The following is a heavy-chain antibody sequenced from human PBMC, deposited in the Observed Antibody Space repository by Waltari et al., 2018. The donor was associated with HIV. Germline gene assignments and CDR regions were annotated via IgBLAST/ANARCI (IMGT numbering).Heavy chain of an antibody. V-gene: IGHV3-7*01. J-gene: IGHJ6*02. CDR3: ARENDFGTIFLNYYYGMDV. CDR2: IKEDGSER. CDR1: GFSFSRHW. Sequence: QLVESGGGLVQTGGSLRLSCTASGFSFSRHWMSWVRQAPGKGLEWVANIKEDGSERNYVDSVRGRFTISRDNAKNSFYLQMKSLRVEDTAVYFCARENDFGTIFLNYYYGMDVWGRGTSVTVSS. D-gene: IGHD1-1*01.